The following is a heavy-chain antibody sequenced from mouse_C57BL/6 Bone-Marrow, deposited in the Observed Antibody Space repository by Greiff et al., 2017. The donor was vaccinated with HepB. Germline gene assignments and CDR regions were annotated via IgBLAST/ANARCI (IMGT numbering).Heavy chain of an antibody. V-gene: IGHV1-52*01. CDR3: ARRGYRSSYGNYAMDY. CDR1: GYTFTSYW. Sequence: QVQLQQPGAELVRPGSSVKLSCKASGYTFTSYWMHWVKQRPIQGLEWIGNIDPSDSETHYNQKFKDKATLTVDKSSSTAYMQLSSLTSEDSAVYYCARRGYRSSYGNYAMDYWGQGTSVTVSS. D-gene: IGHD1-1*01. J-gene: IGHJ4*01. CDR2: IDPSDSET.